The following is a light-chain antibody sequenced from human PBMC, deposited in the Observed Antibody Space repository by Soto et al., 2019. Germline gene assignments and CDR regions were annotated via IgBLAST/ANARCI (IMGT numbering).Light chain of an antibody. Sequence: QSVLTQPASVSGSPGQSITISCTGTSSDVGAYNYVSWYQQHPGKAPKLMIYDVSNRPSGVSNRFAGSKSGNTASLTISGLQAEDEADYYCSSYTSSRNQVLVFGGGTKLTVL. V-gene: IGLV2-14*01. J-gene: IGLJ3*02. CDR3: SSYTSSRNQVLV. CDR1: SSDVGAYNY. CDR2: DVS.